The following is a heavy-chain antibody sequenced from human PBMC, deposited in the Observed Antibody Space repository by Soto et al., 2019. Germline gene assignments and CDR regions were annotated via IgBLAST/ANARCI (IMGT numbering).Heavy chain of an antibody. CDR1: GYTFTSYD. CDR3: ARGGGSSSSLKHWYDP. Sequence: QVQLVQSGAEVKKPGASVKVSCKASGYTFTSYDINWVRQATGQGLEWMGWMNPNSGNTGYAQKCQGRVTMTRNTPISTADMERSSLRYEDTAGYDCARGGGSSSSLKHWYDPWGQGTLVTGSS. D-gene: IGHD6-6*01. J-gene: IGHJ5*02. V-gene: IGHV1-8*01. CDR2: MNPNSGNT.